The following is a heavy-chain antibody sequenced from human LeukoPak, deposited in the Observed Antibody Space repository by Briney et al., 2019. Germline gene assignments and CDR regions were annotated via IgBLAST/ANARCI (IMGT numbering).Heavy chain of an antibody. D-gene: IGHD3-10*01. CDR3: ARRKTYYYGSGRYQSWFDP. Sequence: SETLSLTCAVYGGSFSGYYWSWIRQPPGKGLEWIGEINHSGSANYNPSLKSRVTISVDTSKNQFSLKLSSVTAADTAVYYCARRKTYYYGSGRYQSWFDPWGQGTLVTVSS. V-gene: IGHV4-34*01. CDR1: GGSFSGYY. CDR2: INHSGSA. J-gene: IGHJ5*02.